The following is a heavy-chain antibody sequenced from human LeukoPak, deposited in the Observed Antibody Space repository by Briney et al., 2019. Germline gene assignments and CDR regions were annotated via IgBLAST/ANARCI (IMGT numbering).Heavy chain of an antibody. D-gene: IGHD7-27*01. CDR3: ARDLGSRN. V-gene: IGHV3-74*03. J-gene: IGHJ4*02. Sequence: GRSLRLSCAASGFTFSESWMHWFRQAPGKGLEWVSRLNTYDRSTTYADSVKGRFTISSDNAKNTLYLQMNSLRIEDTAVYYCARDLGSRNWGQGTPVTVSS. CDR1: GFTFSESW. CDR2: LNTYDRST.